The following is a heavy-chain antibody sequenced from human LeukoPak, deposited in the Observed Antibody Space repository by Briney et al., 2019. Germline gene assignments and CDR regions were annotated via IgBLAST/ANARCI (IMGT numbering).Heavy chain of an antibody. D-gene: IGHD3-10*01. V-gene: IGHV4-59*12. Sequence: SETLSLTCTVSGGSISSYYWSWIRQPPGKGLEWIGSIYYSGSTYYNPSLKSRVTISLDTSKNQFSLKLSSVTAADTAVYYCARVSTFDYYGSGSYYLDVWGQGTTVTVSS. CDR2: IYYSGST. CDR3: ARVSTFDYYGSGSYYLDV. J-gene: IGHJ6*02. CDR1: GGSISSYY.